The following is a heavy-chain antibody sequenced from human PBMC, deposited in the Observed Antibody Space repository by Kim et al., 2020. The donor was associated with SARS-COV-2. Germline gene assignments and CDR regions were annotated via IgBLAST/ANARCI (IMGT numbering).Heavy chain of an antibody. V-gene: IGHV4-4*02. CDR3: ARDRRYYGMDV. CDR2: T. J-gene: IGHJ6*02. Sequence: TNYSPSLKSRVTISVDKSKTQFSLKLSSVTAADTAVYYCARDRRYYGMDVWGQGTTVTVSS.